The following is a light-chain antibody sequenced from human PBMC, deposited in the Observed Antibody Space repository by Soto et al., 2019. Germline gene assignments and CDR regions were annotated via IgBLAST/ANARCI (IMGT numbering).Light chain of an antibody. Sequence: DIQMSQSPSTLSASIGDRVTISCRASQSISSWLAWYQQKPGKAPKFLISKASRLETGVPSSFSGSGSGTEFPLTTSSLQPDDFATYYCQQYASYPLTFGGGTRVEIK. CDR2: KAS. CDR3: QQYASYPLT. J-gene: IGKJ4*01. V-gene: IGKV1-5*03. CDR1: QSISSW.